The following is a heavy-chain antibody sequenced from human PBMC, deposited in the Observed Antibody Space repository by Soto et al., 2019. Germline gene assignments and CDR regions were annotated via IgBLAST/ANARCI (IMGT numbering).Heavy chain of an antibody. CDR2: FSGSGGST. V-gene: IGHV3-23*01. Sequence: EVQLLESGGGLVQPGGSLRLSCAAAGFTFSNYALTWVRQSPGKGLEWVSTFSGSGGSTYYAYSVRGRFTISRDNSKNALFLQMNSLRVEDTVIYYCARDWTGDTCPFLDVWCQGPTVSVAS. J-gene: IGHJ6*02. CDR1: GFTFSNYA. D-gene: IGHD3-3*01. CDR3: ARDWTGDTCPFLDV.